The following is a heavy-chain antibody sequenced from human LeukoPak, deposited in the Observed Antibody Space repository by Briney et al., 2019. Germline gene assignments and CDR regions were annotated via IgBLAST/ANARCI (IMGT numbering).Heavy chain of an antibody. CDR1: GFTFSRYW. J-gene: IGHJ4*02. CDR3: AKEGSTTFREDFDC. V-gene: IGHV3-74*01. CDR2: IKNDGSIT. D-gene: IGHD3-16*01. Sequence: PGGFLRLTCAASGFTFSRYWMHWVRQAPGKGLVWLSRIKNDGSITSYADSVKGRFTISRDNAKNTLYLQMNSLRVEDTAVYYCAKEGSTTFREDFDCWGQGTLVIVSS.